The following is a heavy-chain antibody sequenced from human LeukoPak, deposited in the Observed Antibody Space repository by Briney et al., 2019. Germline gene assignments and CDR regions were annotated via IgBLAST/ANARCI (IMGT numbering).Heavy chain of an antibody. V-gene: IGHV4-38-2*01. D-gene: IGHD4-11*01. CDR3: AGTDYSNYDYYYYYMDV. CDR1: GYSISSGYY. CDR2: IYHSGST. Sequence: SETLSLTCAVSGYSISSGYYWGWIRQPPGKGLEWIGSIYHSGSTYYNPSLKSRVTISVDTSKNQFSLKLSSVTAADTAVYYCAGTDYSNYDYYYYYMDVWGTGTTVTVSS. J-gene: IGHJ6*03.